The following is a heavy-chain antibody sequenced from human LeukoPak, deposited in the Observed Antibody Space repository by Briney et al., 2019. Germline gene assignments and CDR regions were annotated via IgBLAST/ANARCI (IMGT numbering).Heavy chain of an antibody. CDR2: ISFDGSKK. V-gene: IGHV3-30*03. J-gene: IGHJ4*02. Sequence: GKSLRLSCAASGFTFSLSGIHWVRQAPGKGLEWVTVISFDGSKKYFADSVKGRFTISRDNSRNTLYLQMNSLRAGDTAVYYCARDRAKVIATLMEWGQGTLVTVSS. D-gene: IGHD2-21*01. CDR3: ARDRAKVIATLME. CDR1: GFTFSLSG.